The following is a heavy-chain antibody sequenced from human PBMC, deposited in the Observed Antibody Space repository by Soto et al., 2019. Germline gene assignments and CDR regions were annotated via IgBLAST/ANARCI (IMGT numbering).Heavy chain of an antibody. CDR1: GGSISSYY. D-gene: IGHD3-3*01. CDR2: IYYSGST. CDR3: AGGKGLCSGTSCLELAYYDFWSGYYYYYYHMDV. J-gene: IGHJ6*03. V-gene: IGHV4-59*01. Sequence: SETLSLTCTVSGGSISSYYWSWIRQPPGKGLEWIGYIYYSGSTNYNPSLKSRVTISVDTSKNQFSLKLSSVTAADTAVYYCAGGKGLCSGTSCLELAYYDFWSGYYYYYYHMDVWGKGTTVTVSS.